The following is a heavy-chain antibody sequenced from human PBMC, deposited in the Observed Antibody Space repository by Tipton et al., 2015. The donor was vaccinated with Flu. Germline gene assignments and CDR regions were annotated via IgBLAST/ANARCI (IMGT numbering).Heavy chain of an antibody. CDR2: IKSKTYGGTT. CDR1: GFTFGDYA. Sequence: SLRLSCTTSGFTFGDYAMNWVRQAPGKGLEWVGFIKSKTYGGTTEYAASVKGRFTISRDDSKSIAFLQMSSLKTEDTAVYYCGAWFEYWGQGTLVTVSS. V-gene: IGHV3-49*04. J-gene: IGHJ5*01. CDR3: GAWFEY.